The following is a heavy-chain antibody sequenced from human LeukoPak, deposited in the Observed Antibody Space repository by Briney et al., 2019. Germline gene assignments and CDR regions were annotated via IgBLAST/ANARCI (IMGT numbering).Heavy chain of an antibody. D-gene: IGHD5-18*01. J-gene: IGHJ4*02. CDR1: GGSISSYY. V-gene: IGHV4-59*01. CDR3: ARAPGYSYGSFDY. CDR2: IYYSGST. Sequence: SETLSLTCTVSGGSISSYYWSWIRQPPGKGLEWIGYIYYSGSTNYNPPLESRVTISVDTSKNQFSLKLSSVTAADTAVYYCARAPGYSYGSFDYWGQGTLVTVSP.